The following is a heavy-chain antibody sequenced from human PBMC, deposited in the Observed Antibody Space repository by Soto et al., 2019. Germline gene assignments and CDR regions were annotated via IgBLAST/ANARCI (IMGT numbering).Heavy chain of an antibody. J-gene: IGHJ5*02. CDR2: IIPIFRTA. CDR3: ARVEVVGYTWFDP. CDR1: GGTFGTYG. V-gene: IGHV1-69*01. D-gene: IGHD3-22*01. Sequence: QVQLVQSGAEVKKPGSSVKVSCKASGGTFGTYGISWVRQAPGQGLQWMGGIIPIFRTATYAQKFQGGVTITADEATTIAYLELRSLRSEDTAVYYCARVEVVGYTWFDPWGQGTLVTVSS.